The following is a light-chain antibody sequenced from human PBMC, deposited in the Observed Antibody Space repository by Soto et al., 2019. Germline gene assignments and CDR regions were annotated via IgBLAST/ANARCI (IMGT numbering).Light chain of an antibody. CDR3: QQSYSTPT. CDR1: QSISSY. V-gene: IGKV1-39*01. CDR2: AAS. Sequence: DIQMTQSPSSLSAWVVDSVTMTFRASQSISSYLNWYQQKPGKAPKLLIYAASSLQSGVPSRFSGSGSGTDFTLTISSMKPEDFATYYCQQSYSTPTFGQGTRLEIK. J-gene: IGKJ5*01.